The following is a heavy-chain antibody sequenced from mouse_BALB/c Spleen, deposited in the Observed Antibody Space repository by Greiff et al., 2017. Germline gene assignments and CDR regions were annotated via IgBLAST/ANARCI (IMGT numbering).Heavy chain of an antibody. CDR2: IDPANGNT. Sequence: EVKLQESGAELVKPGASVKLSCTASGFNIKDTYMHWVKQRPEQGLEWIGRIDPANGNTKYDPKFQGKATITADTSSNTAYLQLSSLTSEDTAVYYCAPYDYDVAYWGQGTLVTVSA. CDR1: GFNIKDTY. J-gene: IGHJ3*01. D-gene: IGHD2-4*01. V-gene: IGHV14-3*02. CDR3: APYDYDVAY.